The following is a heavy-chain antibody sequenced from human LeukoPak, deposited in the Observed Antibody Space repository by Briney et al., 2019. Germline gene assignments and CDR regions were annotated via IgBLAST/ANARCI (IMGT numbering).Heavy chain of an antibody. Sequence: SVKVSCKASGGSFSSYAISWARQAPGQGLEWMGRIIPILGIANYAQKFQGRVTITADKSTSTAYMELSSLRSEDTAVYYCARDMIRGYCSGGSCYYWGQGTLVSVSS. V-gene: IGHV1-69*04. CDR2: IIPILGIA. D-gene: IGHD2-15*01. J-gene: IGHJ4*02. CDR1: GGSFSSYA. CDR3: ARDMIRGYCSGGSCYY.